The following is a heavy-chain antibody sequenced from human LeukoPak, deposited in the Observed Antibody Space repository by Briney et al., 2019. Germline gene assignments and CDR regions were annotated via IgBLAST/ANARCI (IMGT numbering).Heavy chain of an antibody. J-gene: IGHJ4*02. Sequence: GGSLRLSCAASGFTFSSYGMHWVRQAPGKGLEWVAVISYDGSNKYYADSVKGRFTISRDNSKNTLYLQMNSLRAEDTAVYYCAKTGQQLAPTYYFDYWGQGTLVTVSS. V-gene: IGHV3-30*18. D-gene: IGHD6-13*01. CDR1: GFTFSSYG. CDR3: AKTGQQLAPTYYFDY. CDR2: ISYDGSNK.